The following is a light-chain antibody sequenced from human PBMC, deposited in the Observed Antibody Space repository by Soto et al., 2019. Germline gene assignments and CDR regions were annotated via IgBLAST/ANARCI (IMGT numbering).Light chain of an antibody. Sequence: EIVMTQSPATLSVSPGERAALSCRASQTISSNLAWYQQKPGQAPSLLIFGASTRATGIPARFSGSGSGTEFTLTISSLHSEDFAVYYCQQYNNWPRTFGQGTKVDIK. CDR1: QTISSN. J-gene: IGKJ1*01. V-gene: IGKV3-15*01. CDR3: QQYNNWPRT. CDR2: GAS.